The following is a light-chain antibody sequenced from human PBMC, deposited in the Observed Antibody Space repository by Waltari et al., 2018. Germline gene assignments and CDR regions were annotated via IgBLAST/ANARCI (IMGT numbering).Light chain of an antibody. CDR1: QTIDNN. CDR2: GAS. J-gene: IGKJ5*01. Sequence: EIVVTQSPATLSVSPGERATISCRTSQTIDNNLAWYQQKPGQTPRLLIYGASTRAIGIPARFSGSGFGTEFTLTISSLQSEDFAVYYCQQYNNWLSVTFGQGTRLEI. V-gene: IGKV3-15*01. CDR3: QQYNNWLSVT.